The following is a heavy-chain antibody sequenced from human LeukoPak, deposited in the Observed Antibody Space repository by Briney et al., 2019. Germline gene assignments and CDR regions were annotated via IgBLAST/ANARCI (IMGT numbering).Heavy chain of an antibody. CDR1: VGSFSNYY. D-gene: IGHD2-15*01. J-gene: IGHJ4*02. CDR2: INHSGST. CDR3: ATAPIGVGDY. V-gene: IGHV4-34*01. Sequence: SQTLSLTCAVYVGSFSNYYWSWIRQPPGKGLEWIGEINHSGSTNYNPSLKSRVTISVDTSKSQFSLNLTSVTVADTAVYYCATAPIGVGDYWGQGTLVTVSS.